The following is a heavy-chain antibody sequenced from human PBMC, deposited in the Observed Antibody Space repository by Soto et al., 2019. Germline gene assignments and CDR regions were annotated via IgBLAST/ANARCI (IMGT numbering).Heavy chain of an antibody. CDR3: AKALLIVGGGDY. D-gene: IGHD1-26*01. V-gene: IGHV3-23*01. CDR2: ISGSGGST. Sequence: GGSLRLSCAASGFTFSSYAMSWVRQAPGKGLEWVSAISGSGGSTYYADSVKGRFTISRDNTKNTLYLQMNSLRAEDTAVYYCAKALLIVGGGDYWGQGTLVTVSS. J-gene: IGHJ4*02. CDR1: GFTFSSYA.